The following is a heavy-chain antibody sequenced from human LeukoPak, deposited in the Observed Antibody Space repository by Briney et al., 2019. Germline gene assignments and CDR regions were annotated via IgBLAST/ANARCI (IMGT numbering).Heavy chain of an antibody. V-gene: IGHV3-21*01. CDR3: ARDYGSGSYCFDY. D-gene: IGHD3-10*01. J-gene: IGHJ4*02. CDR1: RFTFSSYS. Sequence: GGSLRLSCAASRFTFSSYSMNWVRQAPGKGLEWVSSISSSSSYIYYADSVKGRFTISRDNAKNSLYLQMNSLRAEDTAVYYCARDYGSGSYCFDYWGQGTLVTVSS. CDR2: ISSSSSYI.